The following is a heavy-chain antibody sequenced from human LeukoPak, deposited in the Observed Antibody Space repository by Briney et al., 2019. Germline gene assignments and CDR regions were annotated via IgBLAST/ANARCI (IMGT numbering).Heavy chain of an antibody. V-gene: IGHV4-4*07. D-gene: IGHD3-3*01. CDR3: ARDAPYYDFWSGASFDY. Sequence: PSETLSLTCTVSGGSISSYYWSWIRKPAGKGLEWIGRIYTSGSTNYIPSLKSRVTMSVDTSKNQFSLKLSSVTAADTAVYYCARDAPYYDFWSGASFDYWGQGTLVTVSS. J-gene: IGHJ4*02. CDR1: GGSISSYY. CDR2: IYTSGST.